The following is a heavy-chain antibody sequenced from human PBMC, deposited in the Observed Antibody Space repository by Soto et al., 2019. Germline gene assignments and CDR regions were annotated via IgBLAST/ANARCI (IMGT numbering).Heavy chain of an antibody. D-gene: IGHD1-20*01. V-gene: IGHV3-23*01. CDR2: ISGSGGST. Sequence: EVQLLESGGGLVQPGESLRLSCAASGFTFFTSVMSWVRQAPGKGLEWVSTISGSGGSTYFADSVKGRFTIARDKSKNTLYLQMNSLTVEDTAVDDWAKGGWAVSGTTHGGQGTLVTVSS. CDR1: GFTFFTSV. J-gene: IGHJ1*01. CDR3: AKGGWAVSGTTH.